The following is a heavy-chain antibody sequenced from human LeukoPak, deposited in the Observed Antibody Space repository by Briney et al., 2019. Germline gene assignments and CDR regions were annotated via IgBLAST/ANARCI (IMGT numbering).Heavy chain of an antibody. Sequence: GASVKVSCKASGYTFTSYYMHWVRQAPGQGLEWMGIINPSDGSTSYAQKFQGRVTMTRDTSTSTVYMELSSLRSEDTAVYYCARDARYCSGGSCSYYYYYYMDVWGKGTTVTVSS. CDR3: ARDARYCSGGSCSYYYYYYMDV. J-gene: IGHJ6*03. CDR1: GYTFTSYY. V-gene: IGHV1-46*01. CDR2: INPSDGST. D-gene: IGHD2-15*01.